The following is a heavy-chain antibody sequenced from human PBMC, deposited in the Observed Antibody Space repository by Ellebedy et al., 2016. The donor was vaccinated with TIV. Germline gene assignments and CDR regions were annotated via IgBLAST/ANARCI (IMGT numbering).Heavy chain of an antibody. CDR1: GFSLSSFW. CDR3: ARSYYGSGSPDY. J-gene: IGHJ4*02. V-gene: IGHV3-7*03. D-gene: IGHD3-10*01. Sequence: GESLKISCAASGFSLSSFWMSWVRQAPGKGLESVANINHAGSETYYVDSVKGRFTISRDNAKNSLYLQMNSLRGEDTALYYCARSYYGSGSPDYWGQGTLVTVSS. CDR2: INHAGSET.